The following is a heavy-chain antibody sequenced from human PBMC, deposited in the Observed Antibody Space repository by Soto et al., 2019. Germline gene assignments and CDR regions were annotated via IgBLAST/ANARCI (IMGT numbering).Heavy chain of an antibody. CDR2: IIPIFGTA. J-gene: IGHJ4*02. D-gene: IGHD3-22*01. Sequence: SVKVSCKASGGTFSRNTISWVRQAPGQGLEWMGGIIPIFGTANYAQKFQGRVTITADESTSTAYMELSRLRSEDTAVYYCARQFHYGSSGYYYAYWGQGTLVTVSS. CDR1: GGTFSRNT. CDR3: ARQFHYGSSGYYYAY. V-gene: IGHV1-69*13.